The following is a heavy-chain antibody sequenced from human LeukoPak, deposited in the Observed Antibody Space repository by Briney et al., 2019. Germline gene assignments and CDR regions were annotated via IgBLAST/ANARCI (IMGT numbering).Heavy chain of an antibody. D-gene: IGHD2-15*01. CDR1: GFIFSDYP. J-gene: IGHJ4*02. Sequence: GGSLRLSCAASGFIFSDYPMAWVRQAPGKGLQWVSAISGFGDKTVYGDSVKGRFTISRDNSKNTLYLQMNSLRAEDTAVYYCAKEQNVVVVAATDYWGQGTLVTVSS. CDR3: AKEQNVVVVAATDY. V-gene: IGHV3-23*01. CDR2: ISGFGDKT.